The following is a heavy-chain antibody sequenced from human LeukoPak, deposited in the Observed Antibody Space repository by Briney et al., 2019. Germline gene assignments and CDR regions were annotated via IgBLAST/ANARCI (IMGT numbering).Heavy chain of an antibody. V-gene: IGHV3-48*04. Sequence: GGSLRLSCAASGFNFRTYSMKWIRQAPGKGLEWVSYISSSGSTIYYADSVKGRFTISRDNAKNSLYLQMNSLRAEDTAVYYCARMAGSSWYRDYWGQGTLVTVSS. J-gene: IGHJ4*02. D-gene: IGHD6-13*01. CDR1: GFNFRTYS. CDR2: ISSSGSTI. CDR3: ARMAGSSWYRDY.